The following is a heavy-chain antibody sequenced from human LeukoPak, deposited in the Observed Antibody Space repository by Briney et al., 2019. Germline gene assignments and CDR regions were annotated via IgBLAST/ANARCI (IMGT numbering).Heavy chain of an antibody. CDR3: AKAVRGYYYYGMDV. CDR2: ISGTGGNT. J-gene: IGHJ6*01. V-gene: IGHV3-23*01. CDR1: GFSFSNYA. Sequence: GGSLRLSYAVSGFSFSNYAMSWVRQFPGKGLEWVSGISGTGGNTYYADSVKGRFTISRDNSKNTLYLQMNSLRAEDTAVYYCAKAVRGYYYYGMDVWGQGTTVTVSS.